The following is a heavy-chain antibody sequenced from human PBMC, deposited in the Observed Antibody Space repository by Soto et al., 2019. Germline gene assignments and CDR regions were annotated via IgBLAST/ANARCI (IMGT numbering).Heavy chain of an antibody. CDR1: GFTFSNYD. D-gene: IGHD6-13*01. Sequence: EVQLVESGGGLVQPGGSLRLSCAASGFTFSNYDMHWVRQVTGKGLEWVSAIGAAGDTYYPDSVKGRFTISREHAKNSLYLQMHSLRAEDTAVYYCASGGWGSSWYEGGSRIDYWGQGALVTVSS. J-gene: IGHJ4*02. V-gene: IGHV3-13*01. CDR2: IGAAGDT. CDR3: ASGGWGSSWYEGGSRIDY.